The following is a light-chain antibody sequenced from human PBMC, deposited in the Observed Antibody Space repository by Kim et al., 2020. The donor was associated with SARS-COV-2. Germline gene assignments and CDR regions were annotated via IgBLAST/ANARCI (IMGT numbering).Light chain of an antibody. CDR2: AAS. CDR3: QKYNSAPWT. Sequence: ASVGVRVTITCRASQDMANSLAWSQQKPGKVPQVLIYAASTLQSGVPSRFSGSGSGTEFTLTIGSLQTEDVATYYCQKYNSAPWTFGPGTKVDIK. CDR1: QDMANS. V-gene: IGKV1-27*01. J-gene: IGKJ1*01.